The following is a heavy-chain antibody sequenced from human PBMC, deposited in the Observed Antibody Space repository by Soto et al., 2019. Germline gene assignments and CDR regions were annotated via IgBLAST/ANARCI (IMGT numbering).Heavy chain of an antibody. CDR3: VKSGEGYFDF. Sequence: EVQLVESGGALVQPGGSLRLSCEASGFTFSTSWMHWVRQAPGKGLVWVSRMNSDGSDTTYADPVKGRFTMFRDNAKNTLFLQMNSLRAEDTSLYYCVKSGEGYFDFWGQGTLVTVSS. J-gene: IGHJ4*02. CDR1: GFTFSTSW. CDR2: MNSDGSDT. V-gene: IGHV3-74*01. D-gene: IGHD1-26*01.